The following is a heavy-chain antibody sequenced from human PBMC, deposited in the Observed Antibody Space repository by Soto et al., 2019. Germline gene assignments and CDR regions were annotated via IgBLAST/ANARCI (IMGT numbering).Heavy chain of an antibody. J-gene: IGHJ5*02. CDR1: GGSISSGGYS. CDR2: MYHSGST. CDR3: ARAYSPSWYLS. D-gene: IGHD6-13*01. Sequence: SETLSLTCAVSGGSISSGGYSWGWIRQPPGKGLEWIGYMYHSGSTYYNPSLKSRVTISLDTSKNHCSLKLSSVTAADTAVYYCARAYSPSWYLSWGQGTLVTVSS. V-gene: IGHV4-61*03.